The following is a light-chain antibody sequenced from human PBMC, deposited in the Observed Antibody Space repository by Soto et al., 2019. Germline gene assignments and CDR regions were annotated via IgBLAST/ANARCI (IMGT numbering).Light chain of an antibody. V-gene: IGLV2-8*01. CDR1: SSDVGAYNY. CDR2: EVI. J-gene: IGLJ2*01. Sequence: QSALTQPPSASGSPGQSVTISCTGTSSDVGAYNYVSWYQQHPGKAPKLMIYEVIKRPSGVPDRFSGSKSGNTASLTVSGLQAEDEADYYCSSYAGSKNLVFGGGTKLTVL. CDR3: SSYAGSKNLV.